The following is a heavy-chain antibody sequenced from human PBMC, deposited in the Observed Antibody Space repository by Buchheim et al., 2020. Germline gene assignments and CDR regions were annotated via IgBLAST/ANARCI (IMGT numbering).Heavy chain of an antibody. CDR3: ARVIAARRYYYGMDV. V-gene: IGHV3-7*01. CDR1: GFTFSSYW. Sequence: EVQLVESGGDLVQPGGSLRLSCAASGFTFSSYWMSWVRQAPGKGLEWMANIKQDGSEKYYVDSVKGRFTISRDSAQNSLYLQMNSLRAEDTAVYYCARVIAARRYYYGMDVWGQGTT. D-gene: IGHD6-6*01. CDR2: IKQDGSEK. J-gene: IGHJ6*02.